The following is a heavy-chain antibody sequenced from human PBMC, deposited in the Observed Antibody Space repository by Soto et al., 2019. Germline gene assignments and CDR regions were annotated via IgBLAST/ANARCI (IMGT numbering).Heavy chain of an antibody. CDR2: VYTGGST. D-gene: IGHD3-3*01. V-gene: IGHV4-59*10. Sequence: PSETLSLTCAVYAGSFSHYYWNWIRQSPGKGLEWIGRVYTGGSTDNNPSLKSRVTMSIDTSKNQFSLKLTSVTAADTAVYYCARGLPFGDVWSGQYVSYGMDVWGQGTTVT. CDR3: ARGLPFGDVWSGQYVSYGMDV. J-gene: IGHJ6*02. CDR1: AGSFSHYY.